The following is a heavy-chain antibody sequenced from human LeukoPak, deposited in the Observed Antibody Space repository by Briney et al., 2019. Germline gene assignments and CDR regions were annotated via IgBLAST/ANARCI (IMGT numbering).Heavy chain of an antibody. J-gene: IGHJ3*02. V-gene: IGHV5-51*01. CDR3: ARLRRIWWGYYYDDDAFDI. Sequence: GESLKISCKGSGYSFTSYWIGWVRQMPGKGLEWMGIIYPGDSDTRYSPSFQGQVTISADKSISTAYLQWSSLKASDTAMYYCARLRRIWWGYYYDDDAFDIWGQGTMVTVSS. CDR2: IYPGDSDT. D-gene: IGHD3-22*01. CDR1: GYSFTSYW.